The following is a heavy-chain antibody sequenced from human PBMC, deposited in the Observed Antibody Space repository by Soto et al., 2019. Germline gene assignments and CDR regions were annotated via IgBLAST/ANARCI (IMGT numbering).Heavy chain of an antibody. CDR2: ISSSSSYI. Sequence: GGSLRLSCAASGFTFSSYSMNWVRQAPGKGLEWVSSISSSSSYIYYADSVKGRFTISRDNAKNPLYLQMNSLRAEDTAVYYCSRDCITMVRGVSCVYGVDVWGQGTTVTVSS. CDR1: GFTFSSYS. CDR3: SRDCITMVRGVSCVYGVDV. V-gene: IGHV3-21*01. J-gene: IGHJ6*02. D-gene: IGHD3-10*01.